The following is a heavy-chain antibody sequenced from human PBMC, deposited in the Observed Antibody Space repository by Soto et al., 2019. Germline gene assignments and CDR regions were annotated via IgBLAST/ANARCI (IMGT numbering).Heavy chain of an antibody. D-gene: IGHD2-15*01. CDR2: IYYSGST. V-gene: IGHV4-31*03. CDR3: ARGSSYSNLFDP. CDR1: GGSISNVGYS. J-gene: IGHJ5*02. Sequence: SETLSLTCTLSGGSISNVGYSWRWILPHPGKGLEWIGYIYYSGSTYYNPSLKSRVTISVDTSKNQFSLKLSSVTAADTAVYYCARGSSYSNLFDPWGQGTLVTVSS.